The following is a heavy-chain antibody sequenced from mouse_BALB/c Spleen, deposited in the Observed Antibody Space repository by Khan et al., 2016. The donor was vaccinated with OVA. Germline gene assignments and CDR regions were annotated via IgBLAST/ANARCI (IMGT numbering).Heavy chain of an antibody. J-gene: IGHJ4*01. V-gene: IGHV14-3*02. CDR3: ASTEIHYYGAYTMDY. CDR2: IDPATGNI. Sequence: IQLVQSGAELVKPGASVKLSCTASGFNIKDTYMHWVKQRPEQGLEWIGRIDPATGNIKYDPKFPGKATITADTSSNTAFLHLSSLTSEDTAVDYCASTEIHYYGAYTMDYWGQGTSVTVSS. CDR1: GFNIKDTY. D-gene: IGHD1-2*01.